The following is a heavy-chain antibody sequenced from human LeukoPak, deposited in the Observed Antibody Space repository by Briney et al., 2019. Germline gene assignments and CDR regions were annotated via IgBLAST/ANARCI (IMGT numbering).Heavy chain of an antibody. J-gene: IGHJ4*02. Sequence: GGSLRLSCAASGFTVSSNYMSWVRQAPGKGLEGVSVIYSGGSTYYADSVKGRFTISRDNSKNTLYLQMNSLRAEDTAVYYCASGVCGGQCYQIPTYFDYWGQGTLVTVSS. CDR1: GFTVSSNY. CDR3: ASGVCGGQCYQIPTYFDY. D-gene: IGHD2-21*01. V-gene: IGHV3-66*01. CDR2: IYSGGST.